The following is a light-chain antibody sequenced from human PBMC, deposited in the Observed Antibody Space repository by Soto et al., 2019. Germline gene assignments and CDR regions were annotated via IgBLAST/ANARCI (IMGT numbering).Light chain of an antibody. CDR2: EVT. CDR1: RSDVGSYNS. CDR3: FSYAGSSNWV. J-gene: IGLJ3*02. V-gene: IGLV2-23*02. Sequence: QSALTQPASVSGSPGQSITISCTGTRSDVGSYNSVAWYQQHPGKAPRVMIFEVTKRPSGISNRFSGSKSGNTASLTISGLQAEDEADYYCFSYAGSSNWVFGGGTKVTVL.